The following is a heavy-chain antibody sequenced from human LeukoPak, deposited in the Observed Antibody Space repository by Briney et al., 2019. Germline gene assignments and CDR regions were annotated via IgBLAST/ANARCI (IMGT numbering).Heavy chain of an antibody. CDR3: ASGIAVAGYDY. CDR2: INPYTGGT. J-gene: IGHJ4*02. V-gene: IGHV1-2*02. CDR1: GYSFTGHY. Sequence: PLASVKVSCKASGYSFTGHYMHWVRQAPGQGLEWMGWINPYTGGTNYAQKFQGRVTMTSDTSISTAYMEVSSLRSDDTAVYYCASGIAVAGYDYWGQGTLVTVSS. D-gene: IGHD6-19*01.